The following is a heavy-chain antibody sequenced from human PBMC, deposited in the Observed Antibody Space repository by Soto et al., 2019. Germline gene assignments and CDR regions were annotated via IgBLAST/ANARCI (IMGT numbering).Heavy chain of an antibody. D-gene: IGHD6-6*01. CDR3: ARVGISSSDAFDI. CDR2: IYHSGNT. V-gene: IGHV4-31*03. CDR1: GGSISSGGYY. Sequence: PSETLSLTCSVSGGSISSGGYYWSWIRQLPGKDLEWIGYIYHSGNTYYNSSLKSRLTISVDTSKNQFSLKLTSVTAADTAVYYCARVGISSSDAFDIWGQGTMVTVSS. J-gene: IGHJ3*02.